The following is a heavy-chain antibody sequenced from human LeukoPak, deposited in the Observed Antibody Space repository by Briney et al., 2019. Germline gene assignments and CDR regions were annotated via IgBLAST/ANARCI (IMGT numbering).Heavy chain of an antibody. D-gene: IGHD1-14*01. CDR3: AKATGYLL. CDR2: ISNSGGTT. V-gene: IGHV3-23*01. CDR1: GFTFSSYA. J-gene: IGHJ4*02. Sequence: GSLRLSCAASGFTFSSYAMSWVRQAPGKGLEWVSTISNSGGTTYYADSAKGRFTISRDDSENTLYLQMNSLRAEDTAVYYCAKATGYLLWGQGTLVTVSS.